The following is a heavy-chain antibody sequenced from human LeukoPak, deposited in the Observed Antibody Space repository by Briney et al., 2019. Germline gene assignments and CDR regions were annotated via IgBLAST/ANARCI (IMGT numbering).Heavy chain of an antibody. CDR3: ARGRYYFEY. J-gene: IGHJ4*02. CDR2: INSDGSST. CDR1: GFTFSTYW. Sequence: PGGSLRLSCAASGFTFSTYWMHWVRQAPGKGLVWVSRINSDGSSTSYADSVKGRFTISRDNARSTLYLQMNNLRAEDTAVYYCARGRYYFEYWGQGTLVTVSS. D-gene: IGHD3-3*01. V-gene: IGHV3-74*01.